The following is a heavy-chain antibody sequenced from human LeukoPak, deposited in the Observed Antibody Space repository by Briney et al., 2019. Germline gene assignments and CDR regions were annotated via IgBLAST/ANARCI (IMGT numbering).Heavy chain of an antibody. CDR1: GGSISSYY. D-gene: IGHD2-2*01. Sequence: ASETLSLTCTVSGGSISSYYWSWIRQPPGKGLEWIGYIYYGGSTNYNPSLKSRVTISVDTSKNQFSLKLSSVTAADTAVYYCARLGYCSSTSCHPIDYWGQGTLVTVSS. CDR3: ARLGYCSSTSCHPIDY. V-gene: IGHV4-59*01. J-gene: IGHJ4*02. CDR2: IYYGGST.